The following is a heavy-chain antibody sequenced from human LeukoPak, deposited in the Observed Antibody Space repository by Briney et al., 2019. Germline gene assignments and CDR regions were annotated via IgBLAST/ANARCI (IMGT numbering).Heavy chain of an antibody. D-gene: IGHD3-10*02. CDR3: ARVDERIVRGIIITLGLDY. CDR1: GYTFTGYY. Sequence: GASVKVSCKASGYTFTGYYVYWVRQAPGQGLEWMGWINPNSGGTKYARRFQGRVTMTRDRSINTAYMELSRLISDDTAVYYCARVDERIVRGIIITLGLDYWGQGTLVTVSS. CDR2: INPNSGGT. J-gene: IGHJ4*02. V-gene: IGHV1-2*02.